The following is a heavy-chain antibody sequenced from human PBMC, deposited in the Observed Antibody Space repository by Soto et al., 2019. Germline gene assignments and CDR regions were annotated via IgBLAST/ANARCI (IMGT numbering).Heavy chain of an antibody. D-gene: IGHD6-13*01. CDR2: IIPISGTA. Sequence: SVNLSSKASRSTFSSYPISWVRQAPGQELGWMGGIIPISGTANYAQKFQGRVTITADESTSTAYIELSSLTSEDTAVYYCASDGQQLDVGYCYGMDVWGHGITVTVSS. J-gene: IGHJ6*02. CDR3: ASDGQQLDVGYCYGMDV. CDR1: RSTFSSYP. V-gene: IGHV1-69*01.